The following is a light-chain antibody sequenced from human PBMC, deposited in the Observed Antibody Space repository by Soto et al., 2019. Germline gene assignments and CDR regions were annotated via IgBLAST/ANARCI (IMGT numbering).Light chain of an antibody. V-gene: IGKV3-20*01. CDR3: LQYDDDSFPT. CDR1: QTIHNNF. J-gene: IGKJ1*01. CDR2: GAS. Sequence: EIVLTQSLGTLSLSPGDGAILSCRANQTIHNNFLAWYQQKPGQTPRLLIYGASTRAPDIPDRFSGRGSGADFPLTISRLEPEDFAVFYCLQYDDDSFPTFGQGTTVEVK.